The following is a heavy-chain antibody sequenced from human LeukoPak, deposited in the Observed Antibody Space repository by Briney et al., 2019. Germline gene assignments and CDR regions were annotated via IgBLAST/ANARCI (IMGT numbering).Heavy chain of an antibody. Sequence: SETLSLTCTVSGGSVSSGSYYWSWIRQPPGKGLEWIGYIYYGGSTNYNPSLKSRVTISVDTSKNQFSLKLSSVTAADTAVYYCARDARVCTNGVCYGMDVWGQGTTVTVSS. CDR3: ARDARVCTNGVCYGMDV. CDR2: IYYGGST. CDR1: GGSVSSGSYY. D-gene: IGHD2-8*01. J-gene: IGHJ6*02. V-gene: IGHV4-61*01.